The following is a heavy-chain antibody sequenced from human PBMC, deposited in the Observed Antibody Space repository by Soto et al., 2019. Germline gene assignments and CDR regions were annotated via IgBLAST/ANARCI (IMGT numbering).Heavy chain of an antibody. CDR1: GGTFSSYA. D-gene: IGHD6-13*01. CDR3: AREVAGTGYFGY. V-gene: IGHV1-69*13. Sequence: RASVKVSCKASGGTFSSYAISWVRQAPGQGLEWMGGIIPIFGTANYAQKFQGRVTITADESTSTAYMELSSLRSEDTAVYYCAREVAGTGYFGYWVQGTLVAVSS. J-gene: IGHJ4*02. CDR2: IIPIFGTA.